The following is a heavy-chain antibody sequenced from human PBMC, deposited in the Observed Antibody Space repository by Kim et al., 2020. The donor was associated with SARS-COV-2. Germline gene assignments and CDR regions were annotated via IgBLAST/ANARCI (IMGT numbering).Heavy chain of an antibody. V-gene: IGHV3-21*01. CDR3: ARDLVESNYYDSSGFSDAFDI. Sequence: GGSLRLSCAASGFTFSSYSMNWVRQAPGKGLEWVSSISSSSSYIYYADSVKGRFTISRDNAKNSLYLQMNSLRAEDTAVYYCARDLVESNYYDSSGFSDAFDIWGQGTMVTVSS. CDR1: GFTFSSYS. CDR2: ISSSSSYI. J-gene: IGHJ3*02. D-gene: IGHD3-22*01.